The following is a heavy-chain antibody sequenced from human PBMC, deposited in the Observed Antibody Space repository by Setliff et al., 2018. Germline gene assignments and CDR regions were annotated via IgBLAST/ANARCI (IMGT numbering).Heavy chain of an antibody. CDR3: TTDRRGDGLMFFDY. J-gene: IGHJ4*02. CDR1: GDSISSGNFY. V-gene: IGHV4-61*02. D-gene: IGHD3-10*01. CDR2: IYSSGSP. Sequence: PSETLSLTCTVSGDSISSGNFYWTWIRQPAGQGLEWIGRIYSSGSPSYNPSLESRVTISRDTSKNQLSLTLSSMTAADTGVYYCTTDRRGDGLMFFDYWGRVIQVTVSS.